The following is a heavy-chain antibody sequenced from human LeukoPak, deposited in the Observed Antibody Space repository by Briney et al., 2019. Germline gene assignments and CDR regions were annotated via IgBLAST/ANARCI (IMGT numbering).Heavy chain of an antibody. V-gene: IGHV3-7*03. CDR1: GFTFSSYW. CDR3: ARGGGLDV. Sequence: GGSLRLSCAASGFTFSSYWMNWARQAPEKGLEWVASINHNGNVNYYVDSVKGRFTISRDNAKNSLYLQMSNLRAEDTAVYFCARGGGLDVWGQGATVTVSS. D-gene: IGHD3-16*01. CDR2: INHNGNVN. J-gene: IGHJ6*02.